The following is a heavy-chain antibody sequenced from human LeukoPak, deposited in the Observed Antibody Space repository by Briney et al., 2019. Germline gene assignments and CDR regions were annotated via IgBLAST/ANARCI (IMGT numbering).Heavy chain of an antibody. J-gene: IGHJ5*02. Sequence: SETLSLTCTVAGGSISSYYWSWIRQPPGKGLEWIGYIYYSGSTNYNPSLKSRVTISVDTSKNQFSLKLSSVTPADTAVYYCARGGYYGSGNDFRFDPWGQGTLVTVSS. V-gene: IGHV4-59*01. CDR1: GGSISSYY. CDR3: ARGGYYGSGNDFRFDP. D-gene: IGHD3-10*01. CDR2: IYYSGST.